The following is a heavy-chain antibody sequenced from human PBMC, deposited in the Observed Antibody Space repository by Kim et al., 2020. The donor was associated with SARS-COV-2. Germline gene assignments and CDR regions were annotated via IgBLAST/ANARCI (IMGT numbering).Heavy chain of an antibody. Sequence: SETLSLTCAVYGGSFSGYYWSWIRQPPGKGLEWIGEINHSGSTNYNPSLKSRVTISVDTSKNQFSLKLSSVTAADTAVYYCATSYYDFWSGYRNWFDPWGQGTLVTGSS. J-gene: IGHJ5*02. D-gene: IGHD3-3*01. CDR1: GGSFSGYY. CDR3: ATSYYDFWSGYRNWFDP. V-gene: IGHV4-34*01. CDR2: INHSGST.